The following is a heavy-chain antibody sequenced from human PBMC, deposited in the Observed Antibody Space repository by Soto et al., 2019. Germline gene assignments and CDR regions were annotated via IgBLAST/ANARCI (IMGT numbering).Heavy chain of an antibody. CDR1: GFTFSSYG. CDR2: IWYDGSNK. V-gene: IGHV3-33*01. CDR3: ARDGTLGLLWFGELSHAFDI. D-gene: IGHD3-10*01. Sequence: GGSLRLSCAASGFTFSSYGMHWVRQAPGKGLEWVAVIWYDGSNKYYADSVKGRFTISRDNSKNTLYLQMNSLRAEDTAVYYCARDGTLGLLWFGELSHAFDIWGQGTMVTVSS. J-gene: IGHJ3*02.